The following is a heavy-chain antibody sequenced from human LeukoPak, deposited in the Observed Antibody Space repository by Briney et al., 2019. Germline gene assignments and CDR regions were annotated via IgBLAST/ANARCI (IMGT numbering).Heavy chain of an antibody. CDR2: IYWDDDK. CDR1: GFSLSTSGVG. CDR3: AYRYRTSSWYTFHY. Sequence: SGPTLVKPTQTLTLTRTFSGFSLSTSGVGVGWIRQPPGKALECLALIYWDDDKRYSPSLKSRLTITKDTSKNQVVLIMTNVDPVDTATYYCAYRYRTSSWYTFHYWGQGTLVTVSS. D-gene: IGHD6-13*01. V-gene: IGHV2-5*02. J-gene: IGHJ4*02.